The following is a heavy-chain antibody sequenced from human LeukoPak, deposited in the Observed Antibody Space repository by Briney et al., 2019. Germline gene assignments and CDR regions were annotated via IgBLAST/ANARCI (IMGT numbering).Heavy chain of an antibody. CDR3: ARRTVAKNWFDP. Sequence: PGGSLRLSCAASGFTFSGYWMSWVRQAPGKGLEWVANIKQDGSEKYYVDSVKGRFTISRDNAKNSLYLQMNSLRAEDTAVYYCARRTVAKNWFDPWGQGTLVTVSS. D-gene: IGHD4-23*01. J-gene: IGHJ5*02. CDR2: IKQDGSEK. CDR1: GFTFSGYW. V-gene: IGHV3-7*01.